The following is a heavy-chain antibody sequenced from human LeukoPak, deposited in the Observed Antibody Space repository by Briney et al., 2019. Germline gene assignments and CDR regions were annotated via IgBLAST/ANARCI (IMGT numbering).Heavy chain of an antibody. J-gene: IGHJ4*02. CDR1: GGSISSYH. D-gene: IGHD6-19*01. Sequence: SETLSLTCTVSGGSISSYHWIWIRQPPGKGLEWIGYIYYSGSTNYNPSLKSRVTISVDTSKNQFSLKLSSVTAADTAVYYCARLGIAVAEIDYWGQGTLVTVSS. CDR3: ARLGIAVAEIDY. V-gene: IGHV4-59*08. CDR2: IYYSGST.